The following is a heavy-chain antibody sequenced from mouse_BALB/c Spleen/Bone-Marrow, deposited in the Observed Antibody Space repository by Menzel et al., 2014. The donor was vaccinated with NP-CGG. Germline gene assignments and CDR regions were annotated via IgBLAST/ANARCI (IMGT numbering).Heavy chain of an antibody. CDR3: ARRYDASYALDY. J-gene: IGHJ4*01. V-gene: IGHV2-2*02. D-gene: IGHD2-14*01. CDR1: GFSLTNYG. CDR2: IWTGGST. Sequence: QVQLKESGPGLVQPSQRLSIPCTVSGFSLTNYGVHWVRRSPGKGLEWLGVIWTGGSTDYNAAFISRLSISKDNSKSQVFFKMNSLQANDTAIYYCARRYDASYALDYWGQGTSVTVSS.